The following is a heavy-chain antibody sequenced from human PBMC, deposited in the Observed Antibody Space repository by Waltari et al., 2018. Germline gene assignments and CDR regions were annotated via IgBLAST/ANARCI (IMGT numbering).Heavy chain of an antibody. CDR3: AKDGCSGGSCYPEPPGAFDI. J-gene: IGHJ3*02. CDR2: ISGSGGST. V-gene: IGHV3-23*04. Sequence: VQLVESGGGVVQPGRSLRLSCAASGFTFSSYAMSWVRQAPGKGLEWVSAISGSGGSTYYADSVKGRFTISRDNSKNTLYLQMNSLRAEDTAVYYCAKDGCSGGSCYPEPPGAFDIWGQGTMVTVSS. CDR1: GFTFSSYA. D-gene: IGHD2-15*01.